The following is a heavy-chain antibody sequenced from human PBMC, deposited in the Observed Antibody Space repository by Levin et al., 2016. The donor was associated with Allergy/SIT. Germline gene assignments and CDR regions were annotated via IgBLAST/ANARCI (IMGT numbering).Heavy chain of an antibody. CDR2: IYYSGST. Sequence: SETLSLTCTVSGGSISSGGYYWSWIRQHPGKGLEWIGYIYYSGSTYYNPSLKSRVTISVDTSKNQFSLKLSSVTAADTAVYYCARDGAYCGGDCSRYFDLWGRGTLVTVSS. J-gene: IGHJ2*01. CDR3: ARDGAYCGGDCSRYFDL. CDR1: GGSISSGGYY. V-gene: IGHV4-31*03. D-gene: IGHD2-21*02.